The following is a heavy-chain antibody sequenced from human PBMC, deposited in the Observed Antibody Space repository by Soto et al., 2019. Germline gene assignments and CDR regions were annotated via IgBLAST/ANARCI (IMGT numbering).Heavy chain of an antibody. D-gene: IGHD4-17*01. CDR1: GFTFSSYW. CDR3: ARGSRSTVTTFPLDY. J-gene: IGHJ4*02. CDR2: INSDGSST. Sequence: EVQLVESGGGLVQPGGSLRLSCAASGFTFSSYWMHWVRQAPGKGLVWVSRINSDGSSTSYADSVKGRFTISRDNAKNTLYLQMNSLRAEDTAVYYCARGSRSTVTTFPLDYWGQGTLVTVSS. V-gene: IGHV3-74*01.